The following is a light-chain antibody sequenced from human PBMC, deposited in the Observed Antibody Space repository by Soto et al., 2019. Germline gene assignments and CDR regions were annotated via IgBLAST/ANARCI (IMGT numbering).Light chain of an antibody. CDR3: KQDGRSPFT. Sequence: EIVLTQSPGTLSLSPGERATLSCRASQSVSSSYLAWYQQKPGQAPRHLIYGASSRATGIPGRFSGSGAGTDFTLTISRLEPEDFAVYYCKQDGRSPFTFGPGNKGDIK. CDR2: GAS. CDR1: QSVSSSY. J-gene: IGKJ3*01. V-gene: IGKV3-20*01.